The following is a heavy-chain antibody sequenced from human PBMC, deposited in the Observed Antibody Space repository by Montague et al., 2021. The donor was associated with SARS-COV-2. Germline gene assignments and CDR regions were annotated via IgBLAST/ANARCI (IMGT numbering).Heavy chain of an antibody. CDR1: GNSLSNSRYF. J-gene: IGHJ4*02. CDR3: ARHSGGSEVAGLDY. Sequence: SETLSLTCSVSGNSLSNSRYFWGWIRQPPRKGLEWIGSFYFGGKFLYNSSLESRVTISVDTSKNQFSLQLSSVTASDTAVYYCARHSGGSEVAGLDYWGQGILVTVPS. CDR2: FYFGGKF. V-gene: IGHV4-39*01. D-gene: IGHD6-19*01.